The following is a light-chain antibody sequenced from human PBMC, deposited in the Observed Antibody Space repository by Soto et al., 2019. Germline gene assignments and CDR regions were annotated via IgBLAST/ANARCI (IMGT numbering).Light chain of an antibody. V-gene: IGLV6-57*04. CDR2: EDY. CDR1: SGSIASNY. CDR3: QSYDSSTVV. Sequence: NFMLTQPHSVSESPGKTVTISCTRSSGSIASNYVQWYQQRPGSAPTTVIYEDYQRPSGVPDRFSGSIDSSSNSASLTISGLKTEDEADYYFQSYDSSTVVFGGGTKLTVL. J-gene: IGLJ2*01.